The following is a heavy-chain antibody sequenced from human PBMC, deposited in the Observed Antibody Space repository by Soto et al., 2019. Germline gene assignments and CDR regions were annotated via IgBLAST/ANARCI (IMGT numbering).Heavy chain of an antibody. CDR2: ISSSSSYI. D-gene: IGHD3-9*01. CDR1: GFTFSSYS. Sequence: LRLSCAASGFTFSSYSMNWVRQAPGKGLEWVSSISSSSSYIYYADSVKGRFTISRDNAKNSLYLQMNSLRAEDTAVYYCARDKPRYYDILTGYSSWFDPWGQGTLVTVSS. CDR3: ARDKPRYYDILTGYSSWFDP. J-gene: IGHJ5*02. V-gene: IGHV3-21*01.